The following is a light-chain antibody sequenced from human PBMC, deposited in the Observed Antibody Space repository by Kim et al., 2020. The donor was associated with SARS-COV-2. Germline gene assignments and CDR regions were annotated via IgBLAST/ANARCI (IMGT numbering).Light chain of an antibody. V-gene: IGKV1-5*03. Sequence: STLSASVGDRVTITCRASQSLNRWVAWYQQKPGKAPKLLIYKASDLETGVPSRFSVSGSGTEFTLPISSLQPDDFATYYCQQYTMFGQGTKVEIK. CDR2: KAS. J-gene: IGKJ1*01. CDR3: QQYTM. CDR1: QSLNRW.